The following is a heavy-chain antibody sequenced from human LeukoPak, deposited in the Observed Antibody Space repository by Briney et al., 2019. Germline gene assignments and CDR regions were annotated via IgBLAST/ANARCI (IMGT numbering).Heavy chain of an antibody. V-gene: IGHV4-34*01. CDR1: GGSFSGYY. Sequence: SETLSLTCAVYGGSFSGYYWSWLRQPPGKGLEWLGEINHSGSTNYNPSLKSRVTIPVDTTKNQYSLKLSAETAADTAVYYCAIGRYCSGGSCRTGYYYGMDVWGKGTTVSVSS. CDR3: AIGRYCSGGSCRTGYYYGMDV. CDR2: INHSGST. D-gene: IGHD2-15*01. J-gene: IGHJ6*04.